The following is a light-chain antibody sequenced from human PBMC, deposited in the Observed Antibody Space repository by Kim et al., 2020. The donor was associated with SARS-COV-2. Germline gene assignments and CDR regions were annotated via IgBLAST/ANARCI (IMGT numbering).Light chain of an antibody. CDR2: WAS. Sequence: DIVMTQSPDSLAVSLGERATINCKSSQSVLYSSNNNNYLAWYQQKPGQPPKLLIYWASTRESGVPDRFSGSGSGTDFTLIISSLQAEDVAVYYCQQYYSTPLTFGGGTKVDIK. CDR1: QSVLYSSNNNNY. V-gene: IGKV4-1*01. CDR3: QQYYSTPLT. J-gene: IGKJ4*01.